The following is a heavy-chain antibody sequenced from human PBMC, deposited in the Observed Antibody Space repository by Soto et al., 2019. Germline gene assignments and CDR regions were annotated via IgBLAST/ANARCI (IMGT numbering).Heavy chain of an antibody. CDR3: AKQTGSGRHYYYGMDV. D-gene: IGHD2-15*01. CDR2: ISWDGGST. Sequence: PVGSLRLSCAASGFTFDDYTMHWVRQAPGKGLEWVSLISWDGGSTYYADSVKGRFTISRDNSKNSLYLQMNSLRTEDTALYYCAKQTGSGRHYYYGMDVWGQGTTVTVSS. CDR1: GFTFDDYT. J-gene: IGHJ6*02. V-gene: IGHV3-43*01.